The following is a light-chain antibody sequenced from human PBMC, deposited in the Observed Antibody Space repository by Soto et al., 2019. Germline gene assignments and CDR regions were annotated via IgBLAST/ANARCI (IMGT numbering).Light chain of an antibody. CDR3: AAWDGSLNNVL. CDR2: GDN. J-gene: IGLJ2*01. V-gene: IGLV1-44*01. Sequence: QSLLTQPPSASGTPGQRVTISCSGSGSSIGTNTVNWYRQLPGTAPKLLIYGDNQRPSGVPDRFSASKSGTSASLAISGLQSEDEADYYCAAWDGSLNNVLFGGGTKLTVL. CDR1: GSSIGTNT.